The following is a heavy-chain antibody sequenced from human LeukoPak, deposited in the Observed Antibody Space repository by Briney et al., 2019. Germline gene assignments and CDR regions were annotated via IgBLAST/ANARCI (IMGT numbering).Heavy chain of an antibody. D-gene: IGHD6-13*01. CDR2: ISGSGGST. V-gene: IGHV3-23*01. Sequence: GSLRLSCAASGFTFSSYAMSWVRQAPGKGLEWVSAISGSGGSTYYADSVKGRFTISRDNSKNTLYLQMNGLRAEDTAVYYCAKDSCSWYEMGYFDYWGQGTLVTVSS. CDR3: AKDSCSWYEMGYFDY. J-gene: IGHJ4*02. CDR1: GFTFSSYA.